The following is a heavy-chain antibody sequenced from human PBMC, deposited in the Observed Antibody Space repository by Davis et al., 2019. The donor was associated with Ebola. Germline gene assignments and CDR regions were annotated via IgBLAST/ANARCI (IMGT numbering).Heavy chain of an antibody. V-gene: IGHV3-23*01. CDR3: ARDRGAGYSASSGYYGLDV. CDR2: ISSTGRT. D-gene: IGHD6-6*01. J-gene: IGHJ6*02. CDR1: GFTFSTYA. Sequence: PGGSLRLSCVGSGFTFSTYAMNWVRQAPGKGLEWVSGISSTGRTYYADSVKGRFTISRDTSTNTVFLQMSGLGADDTALYYCARDRGAGYSASSGYYGLDVWGQGTTVTVSS.